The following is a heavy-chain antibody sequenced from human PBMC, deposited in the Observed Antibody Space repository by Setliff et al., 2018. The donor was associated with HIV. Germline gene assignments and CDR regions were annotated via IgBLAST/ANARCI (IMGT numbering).Heavy chain of an antibody. CDR1: GFTFSNFA. Sequence: GESLKISCAASGFTFSNFAINWVRQAPGKGLEWVSTISGRGTNTYYAASVKGRFTISRDNAKNSLYLQMNSLRAEDAAVYYCATDLHWAFDYWGQGSLVTVSS. D-gene: IGHD7-27*01. CDR2: ISGRGTNT. CDR3: ATDLHWAFDY. J-gene: IGHJ4*02. V-gene: IGHV3-23*01.